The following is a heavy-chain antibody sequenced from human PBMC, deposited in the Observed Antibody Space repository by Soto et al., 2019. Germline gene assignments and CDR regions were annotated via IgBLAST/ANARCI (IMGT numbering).Heavy chain of an antibody. CDR1: GFTVGNNY. CDR3: ARSENTYGAPFYY. Sequence: EVHLVESGGGLVQPGGSLRLSCAASGFTVGNNYMSWVRQAPGKGLEWVSIIHRGGSTSYADSVKGRFTISRDSSKNIVYLQINGLPADDTAVYYCARSENTYGAPFYYWGQGALVTVSS. D-gene: IGHD5-18*01. CDR2: IHRGGST. J-gene: IGHJ4*02. V-gene: IGHV3-66*01.